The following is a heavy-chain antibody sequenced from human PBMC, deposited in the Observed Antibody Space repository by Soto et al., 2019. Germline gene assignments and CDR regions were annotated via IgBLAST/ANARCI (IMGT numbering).Heavy chain of an antibody. CDR3: ARLIGNSWLDS. Sequence: SQTLSLTCAISGDSVSTNSATWDWIRRSPSRGLEWLGRSYYSSEWFNDYAVSLKGRLSINPDTSNNQFSLQLNFVTPDDTAVYYCARLIGNSWLDSWGQGTLVTV. D-gene: IGHD2-8*01. V-gene: IGHV6-1*01. J-gene: IGHJ5*01. CDR1: GDSVSTNSAT. CDR2: SYYSSEWFN.